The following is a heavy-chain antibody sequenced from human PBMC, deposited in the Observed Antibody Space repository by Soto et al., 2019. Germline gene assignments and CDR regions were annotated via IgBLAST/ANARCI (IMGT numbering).Heavy chain of an antibody. Sequence: QVQLVQSGAEVKKPGSSVKVSCKASGGTFSSYTISWVRQAPGQGLEWMGRIIPILGIANYAQKFQGRVTITADKSTSTAYMELSSPRSEDTAVYYCARGGYCSGGSCYRDYYYYYMDVWGEGTTVTVSS. CDR2: IIPILGIA. CDR1: GGTFSSYT. V-gene: IGHV1-69*02. D-gene: IGHD2-15*01. CDR3: ARGGYCSGGSCYRDYYYYYMDV. J-gene: IGHJ6*03.